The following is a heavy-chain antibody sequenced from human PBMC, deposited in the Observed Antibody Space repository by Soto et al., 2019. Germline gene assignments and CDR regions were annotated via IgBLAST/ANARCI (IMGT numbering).Heavy chain of an antibody. CDR2: ISYDGSNK. CDR3: AKDYYNWNDEDYYYGMDV. V-gene: IGHV3-30*18. J-gene: IGHJ6*02. CDR1: GFTFSRYG. Sequence: QVQLVESGGGVVQPGRSLRLSCAASGFTFSRYGMHWVRQAPGKGLEWVAVISYDGSNKYYADSVKGRFTISRDNSKNTLYLQMNSLRAEDTAVYYCAKDYYNWNDEDYYYGMDVWGQGTTVTVSS. D-gene: IGHD1-20*01.